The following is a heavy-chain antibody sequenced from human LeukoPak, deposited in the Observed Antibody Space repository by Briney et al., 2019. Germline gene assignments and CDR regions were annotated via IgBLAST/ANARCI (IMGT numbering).Heavy chain of an antibody. CDR3: ARAGPSSLNPRGGFDY. Sequence: SVKVSCKAFGGTFSSYPISWVRQAPGQGLEWMGGIIPMFDTADFAQKFQGRVTITADKSTSTAYMELSSLRSEDTAVYYCARAGPSSLNPRGGFDYWGQGTLVTVSS. CDR1: GGTFSSYP. CDR2: IIPMFDTA. D-gene: IGHD6-6*01. J-gene: IGHJ4*02. V-gene: IGHV1-69*06.